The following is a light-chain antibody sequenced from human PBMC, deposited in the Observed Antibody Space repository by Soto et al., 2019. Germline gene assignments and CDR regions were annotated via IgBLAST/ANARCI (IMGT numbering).Light chain of an antibody. Sequence: QSALTQPRSVSGSPGQSVTISCTGTSSDVGGYDYVSWFQHHPGKVPKLMIYDVTKRPSGVPDRFSASKSGNTASLTISGLQAEDEADYYCCSYGGSYTYVFGSGTKVTVL. J-gene: IGLJ1*01. CDR2: DVT. CDR1: SSDVGGYDY. CDR3: CSYGGSYTYV. V-gene: IGLV2-11*01.